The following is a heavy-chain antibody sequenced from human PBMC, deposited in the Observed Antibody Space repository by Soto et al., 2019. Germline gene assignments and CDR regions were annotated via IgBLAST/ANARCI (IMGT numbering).Heavy chain of an antibody. J-gene: IGHJ6*02. Sequence: EVQLLESGGGLVQPGGSLRLSCAASGFTFSSYAMKWVRQAPGKGLELVSMIGESCTPTYYADSVKGRFTISRDNSGNTLFLEMYSLRAEDTSVYYCARYIPGVRYYGMDVWGQGTTVTVSS. CDR1: GFTFSSYA. CDR3: ARYIPGVRYYGMDV. V-gene: IGHV3-23*01. CDR2: IGESCTPT. D-gene: IGHD2-2*01.